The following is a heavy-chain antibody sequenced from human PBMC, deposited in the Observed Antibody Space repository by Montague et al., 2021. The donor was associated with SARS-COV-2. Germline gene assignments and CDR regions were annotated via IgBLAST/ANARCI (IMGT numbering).Heavy chain of an antibody. CDR1: DASISTSNY. CDR3: ARDRNDVYDRFFDY. D-gene: IGHD5/OR15-5a*01. CDR2: IHFTGTT. J-gene: IGHJ4*02. Sequence: SETLSLTCSVSDASISTSNYWGWLRQTPGKGLEWIASIHFTGTTYYKPSLKSRVTISVDTSKNQFSLKLTSLTAADTAIYFCARDRNDVYDRFFDYWGQGTLVTVSS. V-gene: IGHV4-39*07.